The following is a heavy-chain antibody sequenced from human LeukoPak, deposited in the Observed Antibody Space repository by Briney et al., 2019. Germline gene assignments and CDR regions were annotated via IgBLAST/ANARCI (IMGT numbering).Heavy chain of an antibody. CDR3: AKDEQLWVLRAFDI. J-gene: IGHJ3*02. CDR1: GFIFSNYG. CDR2: ISHDGSGK. Sequence: PGRSLRLSCAASGFIFSNYGMHWVRQAPGKGLEWVAGISHDGSGKYHGDSVKGRFLISRDNSQNTLYLQMNSLKSDDTAVYYCAKDEQLWVLRAFDIWGQGTMVSVSS. V-gene: IGHV3-30*18. D-gene: IGHD5-18*01.